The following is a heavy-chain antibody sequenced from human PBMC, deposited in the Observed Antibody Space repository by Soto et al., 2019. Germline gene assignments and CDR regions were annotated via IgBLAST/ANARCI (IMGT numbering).Heavy chain of an antibody. CDR1: GFTFSSYG. CDR3: AGGGFGESEFDY. Sequence: QVQLVESGGGVVQPGRSLRLSCAASGFTFSSYGMHWVRQAPGKGLEWVAVIWYDGSNKYYADSVKGRFTISRDNSKNTLYLQMNSLRAEYTAVYYCAGGGFGESEFDYWGQGTLVTVSS. J-gene: IGHJ4*02. V-gene: IGHV3-33*01. CDR2: IWYDGSNK. D-gene: IGHD3-10*01.